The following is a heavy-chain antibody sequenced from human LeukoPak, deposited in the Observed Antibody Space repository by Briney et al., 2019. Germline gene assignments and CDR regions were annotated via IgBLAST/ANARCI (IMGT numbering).Heavy chain of an antibody. CDR3: AREGLSAAKGYFDY. CDR2: VYYSGST. CDR1: GGSISSSSYY. J-gene: IGHJ4*02. V-gene: IGHV4-39*02. D-gene: IGHD4/OR15-4a*01. Sequence: SETLSLTCTVSGGSISSSSYYWGWIRQPPGKGLGWIGSVYYSGSTYYNPSLKSRVTISVDTSKNQFSLKLRSVTAADTAMYYCAREGLSAAKGYFDYWGQGTLVTVSS.